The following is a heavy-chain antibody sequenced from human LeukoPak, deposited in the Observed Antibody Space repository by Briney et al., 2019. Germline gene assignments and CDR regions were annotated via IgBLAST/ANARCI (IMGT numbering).Heavy chain of an antibody. V-gene: IGHV3-30*18. CDR2: ISYDGSNK. Sequence: GGSLRLSCAASGFTFSSYGMHWVRQAPGKGLEWVAVISYDGSNKYYADSVKGRFTISRDNSKNTLYLQMNSLRAEDTAVYYCANIPSSPALDFDYWGQGTLVTVSS. CDR1: GFTFSSYG. D-gene: IGHD6-13*01. CDR3: ANIPSSPALDFDY. J-gene: IGHJ4*02.